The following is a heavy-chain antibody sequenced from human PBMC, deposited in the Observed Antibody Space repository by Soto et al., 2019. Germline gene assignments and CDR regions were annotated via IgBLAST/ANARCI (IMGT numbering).Heavy chain of an antibody. CDR3: ARQLRTGPTFGY. V-gene: IGHV4-39*01. CDR1: GGSISSSSYY. D-gene: IGHD3-16*01. CDR2: IYYSGST. J-gene: IGHJ4*02. Sequence: PSETLSLTCTVSGGSISSSSYYWGWIRQPPGKGLEWIGSIYYSGSTYYNPSLKSRVTISVDTSKNQFSLKLSSVTAADTAVYYCARQLRTGPTFGYWGQGTLVTASS.